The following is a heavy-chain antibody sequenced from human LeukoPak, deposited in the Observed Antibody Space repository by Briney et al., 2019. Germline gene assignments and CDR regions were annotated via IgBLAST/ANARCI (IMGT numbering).Heavy chain of an antibody. J-gene: IGHJ5*02. Sequence: GGSLRLSCALSGFNFSVSSMHWVRQAPSNGLEWVAVMSFDGTTKLHTHSLKGRFTISRHNSKNTVYLKMRSLRPEATGVYFCARQAIQEVNGWFDRWGQGTLVTVSS. CDR3: ARQAIQEVNGWFDR. CDR1: GFNFSVSS. V-gene: IGHV3-30*04. D-gene: IGHD2-21*01. CDR2: MSFDGTTK.